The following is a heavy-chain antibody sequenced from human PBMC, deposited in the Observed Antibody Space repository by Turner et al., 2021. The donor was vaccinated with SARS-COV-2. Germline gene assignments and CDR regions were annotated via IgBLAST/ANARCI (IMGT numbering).Heavy chain of an antibody. CDR2: FDPEDGET. Sequence: QVQLVQSGAEVKQPGASVKVSCKVSGYTLTELSMHWVRQAPGKGLEWMGGFDPEDGETIYAQKFQGRVTMTEDTSTDTAYMELSSLRSEDTAVYYCATGVAVAGTPSDYYYYYGMDVWGQGTTVTVSS. J-gene: IGHJ6*02. CDR1: GYTLTELS. D-gene: IGHD6-19*01. V-gene: IGHV1-24*01. CDR3: ATGVAVAGTPSDYYYYYGMDV.